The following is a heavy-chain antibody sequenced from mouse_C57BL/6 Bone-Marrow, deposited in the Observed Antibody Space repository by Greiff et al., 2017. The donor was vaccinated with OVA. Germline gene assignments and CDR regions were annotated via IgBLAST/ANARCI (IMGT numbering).Heavy chain of an antibody. V-gene: IGHV1-64*01. J-gene: IGHJ2*01. D-gene: IGHD2-5*01. CDR2: IHPNSGST. CDR3: ARNPFYSNYGY. Sequence: QVQLQQSGAELVKPGASVKLSCKASGYTFTSYWMHWVKQRPGQGLEWIGMIHPNSGSTNYNEKFKSKATLTVDKSSSTAYMQLSSLTSEDSAVYYCARNPFYSNYGYWGQGTTLTVSS. CDR1: GYTFTSYW.